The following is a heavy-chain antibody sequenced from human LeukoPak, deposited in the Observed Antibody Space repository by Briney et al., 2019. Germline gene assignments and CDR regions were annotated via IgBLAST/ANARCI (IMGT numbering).Heavy chain of an antibody. V-gene: IGHV3-53*01. CDR1: GFTVSSNY. D-gene: IGHD6-13*01. J-gene: IGHJ4*02. CDR3: ARDSVAVAGRDY. Sequence: GGSLRLSCAASGFTVSSNYVSWVRQAPGKGPEWVSVIYSGGSTYYADSVKGRFTISRDNSKNTLYLQMTRLRAEDTAVYYCARDSVAVAGRDYWGQGTLVTVSS. CDR2: IYSGGST.